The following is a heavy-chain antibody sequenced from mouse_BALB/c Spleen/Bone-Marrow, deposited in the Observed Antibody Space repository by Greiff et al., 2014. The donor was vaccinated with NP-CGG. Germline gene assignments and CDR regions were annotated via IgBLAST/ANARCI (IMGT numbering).Heavy chain of an antibody. Sequence: EFQLQQSGAELVKPGASVKLSCTASGFNIKDTYMHWVKQRPEQGLEWIGRIDPANGNTKYDPKFQGKATITADTSSNTAYLQLSSLTSEDTAVYYCAIYYGNYYAMDYWGQGTSVTVSS. CDR3: AIYYGNYYAMDY. V-gene: IGHV14-3*02. CDR1: GFNIKDTY. J-gene: IGHJ4*01. D-gene: IGHD2-1*01. CDR2: IDPANGNT.